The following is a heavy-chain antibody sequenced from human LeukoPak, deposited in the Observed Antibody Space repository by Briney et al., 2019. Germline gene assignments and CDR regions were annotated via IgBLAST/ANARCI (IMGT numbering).Heavy chain of an antibody. CDR1: GDSMILSTYY. J-gene: IGHJ4*02. V-gene: IGHV4-39*01. D-gene: IGHD2-21*01. Sequence: PSEALSLTCTVSGDSMILSTYYWGWIRQPPGMGLEWLGLIYHSGSAYYNSSLESRVAVSFVTSRFQFSRRLPSMSAADTALYFCAKLTICRARDCDPPAGRRGFDSGGRGALVIVSS. CDR2: IYHSGSA. CDR3: AKLTICRARDCDPPAGRRGFDS.